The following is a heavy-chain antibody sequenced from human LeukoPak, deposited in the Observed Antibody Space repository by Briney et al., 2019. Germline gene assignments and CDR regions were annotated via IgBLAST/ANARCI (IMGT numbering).Heavy chain of an antibody. D-gene: IGHD3-22*01. V-gene: IGHV1-8*01. J-gene: IGHJ4*02. CDR1: GYTFTSYD. Sequence: ASVKVSCKASGYTFTSYDTNWVRQATGQGLEWMGWMNPNSGNTGYAQKFQGRVTMTRNTSISTAYMELSSLRSEDTAVYYCARASYDSSGYKDWGQGTLVTVSS. CDR2: MNPNSGNT. CDR3: ARASYDSSGYKD.